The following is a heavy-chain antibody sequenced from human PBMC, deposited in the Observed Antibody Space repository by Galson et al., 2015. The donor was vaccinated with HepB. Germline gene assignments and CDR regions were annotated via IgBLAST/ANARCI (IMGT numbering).Heavy chain of an antibody. CDR3: ARERDYYGGNRSFGY. J-gene: IGHJ4*02. D-gene: IGHD4-23*01. Sequence: SLRLSCAASGFTFSSYAMHWVRQAPGKGLEWVAVISYDGSNKYYADSVKGRFTISRDNSKNALYLQMNSLRAEDTAVYYCARERDYYGGNRSFGYWGQGTLVTVSS. CDR1: GFTFSSYA. V-gene: IGHV3-30-3*01. CDR2: ISYDGSNK.